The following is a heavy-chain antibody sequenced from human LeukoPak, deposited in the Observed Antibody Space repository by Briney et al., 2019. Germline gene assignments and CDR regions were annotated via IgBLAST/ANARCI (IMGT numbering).Heavy chain of an antibody. CDR1: GFTFTNHG. CDR3: AKDRMDPVNY. J-gene: IGHJ4*02. D-gene: IGHD2-2*03. V-gene: IGHV3-23*01. CDR2: ITGSGDRT. Sequence: GGTLRLSCAASGFTFTNHGMSCVRQALGKGLEWVSAITGSGDRTYYADSVKGRFTISRDNSKNTLYLQMNSLRAEDTALYYCAKDRMDPVNYWGQGTLVTVSS.